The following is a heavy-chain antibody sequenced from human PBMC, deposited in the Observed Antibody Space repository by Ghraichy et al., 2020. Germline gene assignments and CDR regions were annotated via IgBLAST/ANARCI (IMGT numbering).Heavy chain of an antibody. CDR1: GFTFSSYA. CDR2: ISGSGGST. V-gene: IGHV3-23*01. D-gene: IGHD3-9*01. CDR3: AKVGTVTGYVRTPYYYYGMDV. Sequence: GESLNISCAASGFTFSSYAMSWVRQAPGKGLEWVSAISGSGGSTYYADSVKGRFTISRDNSKNTLYLQMNSLRAEDTAVYYCAKVGTVTGYVRTPYYYYGMDVWGQGTTVTVSS. J-gene: IGHJ6*02.